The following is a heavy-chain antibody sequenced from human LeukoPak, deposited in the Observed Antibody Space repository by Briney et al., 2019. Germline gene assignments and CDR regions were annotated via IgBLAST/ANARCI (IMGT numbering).Heavy chain of an antibody. D-gene: IGHD6-19*01. J-gene: IGHJ3*02. CDR2: INSDGSST. CDR3: ARGGYSSGWLGAFDI. Sequence: GALRLSCAASGFTFSSYWMHWVRQAPGKGLVWVSRINSDGSSTSYADSVKGRFTISRDNAKNTLYLQMNSLRAEDTAVYYCARGGYSSGWLGAFDIWGQGTMVTVSS. CDR1: GFTFSSYW. V-gene: IGHV3-74*01.